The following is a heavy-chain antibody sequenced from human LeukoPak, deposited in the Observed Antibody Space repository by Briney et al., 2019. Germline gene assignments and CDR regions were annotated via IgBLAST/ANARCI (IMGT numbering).Heavy chain of an antibody. J-gene: IGHJ5*02. CDR3: ARLKVTTLPFWFDP. Sequence: ASVKVSCKASGYTFTSYDINWVRQSTGQGLEWMGWMNPNSGNTGHAQKFQGRVTMTRNTSISTAYMELSRLRSEDTAVYYCARLKVTTLPFWFDPWGQGTLVTVSS. D-gene: IGHD4-17*01. V-gene: IGHV1-8*01. CDR2: MNPNSGNT. CDR1: GYTFTSYD.